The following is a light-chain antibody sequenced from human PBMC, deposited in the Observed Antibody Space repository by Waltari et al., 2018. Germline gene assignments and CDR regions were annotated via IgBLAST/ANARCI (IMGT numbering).Light chain of an antibody. CDR3: NSYAGSSAWV. CDR1: SRDVGFYNY. CDR2: DVS. J-gene: IGLJ3*02. V-gene: IGLV2-14*01. Sequence: QSALTQPASVSGSPGQSITISCTGTSRDVGFYNYVSWYQQHPGKAPKLIIYDVSERPSGVSVRFSGSKAGNTASLTISGLQAEDESDYYCNSYAGSSAWVFGGGTKLTVL.